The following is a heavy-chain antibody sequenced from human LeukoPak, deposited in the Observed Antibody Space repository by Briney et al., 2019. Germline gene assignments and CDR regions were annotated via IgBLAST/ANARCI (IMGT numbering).Heavy chain of an antibody. V-gene: IGHV3-48*04. J-gene: IGHJ6*02. Sequence: GGSLRLSCAASGFTFSSYWMHWVRQAPGKGLEWVSYISSSGSTIYYADSVKGRFTISRDNAKNSLYLQMNSLRAEDTAVYYCAREGTERSPAWYYGMDVWGQGTTVTVSS. CDR3: AREGTERSPAWYYGMDV. CDR2: ISSSGSTI. D-gene: IGHD1-1*01. CDR1: GFTFSSYW.